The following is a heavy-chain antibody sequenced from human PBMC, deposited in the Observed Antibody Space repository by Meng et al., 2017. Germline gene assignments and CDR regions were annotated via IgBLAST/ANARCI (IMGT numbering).Heavy chain of an antibody. CDR2: IYYSGST. CDR1: GGSISSSSYY. V-gene: IGHV4-39*07. D-gene: IGHD3-10*01. Sequence: GSLRLSCTASGGSISSSSYYWGWIRQPPGKGLEWIGSIYYSGSTYYNPSLKSRVTISVNTSKNQFSLKLSSVTAADAAVYYCAGRTITMVRAVMRGEYYFDYWGQGTLVTVSS. CDR3: AGRTITMVRAVMRGEYYFDY. J-gene: IGHJ4*02.